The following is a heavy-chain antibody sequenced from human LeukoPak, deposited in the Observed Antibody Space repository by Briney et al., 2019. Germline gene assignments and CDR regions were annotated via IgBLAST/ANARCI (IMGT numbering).Heavy chain of an antibody. CDR1: GDSVSSNSAA. CDR3: ARGWRTDYDILTDSFDY. V-gene: IGHV6-1*01. Sequence: LSQTLSLTCAISGDSVSSNSAAWNWIRQSPSRGLEWLGRTYYRSKWYNDYAVSVKSRITINPDTSKNQFSLQLNSVTPEDTAVYYCARGWRTDYDILTDSFDYWGQGTLVTVSS. CDR2: TYYRSKWYN. D-gene: IGHD3-9*01. J-gene: IGHJ4*02.